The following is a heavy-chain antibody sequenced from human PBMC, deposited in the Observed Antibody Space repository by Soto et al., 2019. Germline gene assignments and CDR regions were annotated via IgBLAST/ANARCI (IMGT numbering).Heavy chain of an antibody. Sequence: SETLSHTWAVSGGSITSGGYYWTWIRQHPGKVLEWIPYIHYSGLTYYNPSLKSRVTISVDTSNNQFSLKLSSVTAADTAVYYCARYYFDSSGYSNWFDPWGQGTLVTVSS. V-gene: IGHV4-31*11. CDR2: IHYSGLT. CDR1: GGSITSGGYY. CDR3: ARYYFDSSGYSNWFDP. D-gene: IGHD3-22*01. J-gene: IGHJ5*02.